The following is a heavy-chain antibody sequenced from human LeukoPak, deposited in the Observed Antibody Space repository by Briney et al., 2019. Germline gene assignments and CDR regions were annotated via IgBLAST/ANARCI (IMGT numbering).Heavy chain of an antibody. Sequence: GGSLRLSCAASGFTFSSYSMNWVRQAPGKGLEWVGRIKSKTDGGTTDYAAPVKGRFTISRDDSKNTLYLQMNSLKTEDTAVYYCTTKRVDRGMITFGGVIVRGDYWGQGTLVTVSS. V-gene: IGHV3-15*01. D-gene: IGHD3-16*02. J-gene: IGHJ4*02. CDR3: TTKRVDRGMITFGGVIVRGDY. CDR1: GFTFSSYS. CDR2: IKSKTDGGTT.